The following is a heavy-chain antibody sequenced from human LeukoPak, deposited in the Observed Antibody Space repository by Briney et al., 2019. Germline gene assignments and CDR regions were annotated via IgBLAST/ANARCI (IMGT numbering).Heavy chain of an antibody. CDR3: ARAVQSIAAADYFDY. CDR1: GGSISSGDYY. V-gene: IGHV4-30-4*01. Sequence: PSQTLSLTCTVSGGSISSGDYYWSWIRQPPGKGLEWIAYISHSGGTYYNPSLKSRVTISVDTSKNQFSLKLSSVTAADTAVYYCARAVQSIAAADYFDYWGQGTLVTVSS. D-gene: IGHD6-13*01. J-gene: IGHJ4*02. CDR2: ISHSGGT.